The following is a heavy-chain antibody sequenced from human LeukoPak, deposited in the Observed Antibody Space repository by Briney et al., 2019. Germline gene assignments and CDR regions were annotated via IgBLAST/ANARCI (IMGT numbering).Heavy chain of an antibody. CDR2: IIPIFGTA. CDR3: ARDHDCSSTSCYAGYYYYYGMDV. Sequence: ASVKVSCKASGGTFSSYAISWVRQAPGQWLEWMGGIIPIFGTANYAQKFHGRVTITADESTSTAYMELSSLRSEDTAVYYCARDHDCSSTSCYAGYYYYYGMDVWGQGTTVTVSS. V-gene: IGHV1-69*13. J-gene: IGHJ6*02. D-gene: IGHD2-2*01. CDR1: GGTFSSYA.